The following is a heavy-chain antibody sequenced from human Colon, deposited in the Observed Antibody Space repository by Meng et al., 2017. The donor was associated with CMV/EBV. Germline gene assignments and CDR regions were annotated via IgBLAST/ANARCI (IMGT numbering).Heavy chain of an antibody. V-gene: IGHV3-7*01. Sequence: GGSLRLSCAASGFTFSSYWMSWVRQAPGKGLEWVANIKQDGSEKYNVDSVKGRFTISRDNAKNSLYLQMNSLRAEDTAVYYCARDIGRFCTGGTCYARPYLYDLDVWGQGTTVTVSS. CDR1: GFTFSSYW. D-gene: IGHD2-15*01. J-gene: IGHJ6*02. CDR2: IKQDGSEK. CDR3: ARDIGRFCTGGTCYARPYLYDLDV.